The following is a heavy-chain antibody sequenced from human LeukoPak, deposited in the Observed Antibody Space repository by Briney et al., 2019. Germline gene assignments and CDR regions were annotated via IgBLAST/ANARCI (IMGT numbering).Heavy chain of an antibody. D-gene: IGHD1-14*01. J-gene: IGHJ4*02. V-gene: IGHV1-18*01. CDR2: ISAYNGHT. CDR1: GYTFTNNA. Sequence: ASVKVSCKTSGYTFTNNAISWVRQAPGQGLEGMGWISAYNGHTNYAQKFQGRVTMTTDTSASTAYMELRSLRSDDTALYYCARDSRLSVPTTLDYWGQGTLVTVSS. CDR3: ARDSRLSVPTTLDY.